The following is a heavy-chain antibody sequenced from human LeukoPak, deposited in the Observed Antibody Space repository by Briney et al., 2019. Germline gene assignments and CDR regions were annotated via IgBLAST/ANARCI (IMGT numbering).Heavy chain of an antibody. J-gene: IGHJ4*02. D-gene: IGHD2/OR15-2a*01. CDR2: VYTSGST. Sequence: SETLSLTCTVSGGSLSSYYWSWIRQPAGKGLEWIGRVYTSGSTNYSPSLQSRVSMSVDTPKNQFSLKLTSVTAADTAVYFCARSPSSSTEGYFDYWGQGTLVTVSS. CDR1: GGSLSSYY. V-gene: IGHV4-4*07. CDR3: ARSPSSSTEGYFDY.